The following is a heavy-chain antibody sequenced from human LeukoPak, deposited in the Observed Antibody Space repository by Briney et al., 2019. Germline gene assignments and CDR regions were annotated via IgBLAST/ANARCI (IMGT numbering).Heavy chain of an antibody. J-gene: IGHJ6*02. CDR1: GGSFSGYY. Sequence: SETLSLTCAVYGGSFSGYYWSWIRQPPGKGLEWIGEINHSGSTNYNPSLKSRVTISVDTSKNQFSLKLSSVTAADTAVYYCARGDLREDCSGGSCYPDYYYYGMDVWGQGTTVTVSS. D-gene: IGHD2-15*01. CDR2: INHSGST. V-gene: IGHV4-34*01. CDR3: ARGDLREDCSGGSCYPDYYYYGMDV.